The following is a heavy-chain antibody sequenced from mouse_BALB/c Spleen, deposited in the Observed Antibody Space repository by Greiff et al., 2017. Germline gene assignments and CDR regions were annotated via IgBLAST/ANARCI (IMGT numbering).Heavy chain of an antibody. Sequence: EVQLQESGAELVKPGASVKLSCTASGFNIKDTYMHWVKQRPEQGLEWIGRIDPANGNTKYDPKFQGKATITADTSSNTAYLQLSSLTSEDTAVYYCAMGYDGYFDVWGAGTTVTVSS. J-gene: IGHJ1*01. CDR3: AMGYDGYFDV. V-gene: IGHV14-3*02. CDR1: GFNIKDTY. CDR2: IDPANGNT. D-gene: IGHD2-2*01.